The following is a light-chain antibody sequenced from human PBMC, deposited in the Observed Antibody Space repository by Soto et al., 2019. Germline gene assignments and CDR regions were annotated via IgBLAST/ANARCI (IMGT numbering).Light chain of an antibody. CDR1: QSVSNNY. CDR2: GAS. J-gene: IGKJ4*01. CDR3: QQYGSSPPELT. V-gene: IGKV3-20*01. Sequence: IVLTQSPATLSLSPGERPTLSCRASQSVSNNYLAWYQQKPGPAPXXLXHGASSRATGIPDRFSGSGSGTDFTLTISRLEPEDFAVYYCQQYGSSPPELTFGGGTKVDIK.